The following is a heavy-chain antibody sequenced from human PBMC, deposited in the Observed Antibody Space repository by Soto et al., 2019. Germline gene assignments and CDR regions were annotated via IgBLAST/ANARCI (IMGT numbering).Heavy chain of an antibody. D-gene: IGHD6-13*01. CDR3: ARGRSSWYGDYYYYMDV. V-gene: IGHV4-59*01. J-gene: IGHJ6*03. CDR1: GGSISSYY. Sequence: PSETLSLTCTVSGGSISSYYWSWIRQPPGKGLEWIGYIYYSGSTNYNPSLKSRVTISVDTSKNQFSLKLSSVTAADTAVYYCARGRSSWYGDYYYYMDVWGKGTTVTVSS. CDR2: IYYSGST.